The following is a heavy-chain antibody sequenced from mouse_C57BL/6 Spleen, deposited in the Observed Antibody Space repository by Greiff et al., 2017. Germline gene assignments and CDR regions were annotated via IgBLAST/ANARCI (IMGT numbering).Heavy chain of an antibody. V-gene: IGHV5-17*01. CDR1: GFTFSDYG. CDR2: ISSGSSTI. Sequence: DVMLVESVGGLVKPGGSLKLSCAASGFTFSDYGMHWVRQAPEKGLEWVAYISSGSSTIYYAATVKGRFTISRYNAKNTRCLQLTGLGSEDTARYYCAKSSTGTDYFDYWGQGTTLTVSS. CDR3: AKSSTGTDYFDY. D-gene: IGHD4-1*01. J-gene: IGHJ2*01.